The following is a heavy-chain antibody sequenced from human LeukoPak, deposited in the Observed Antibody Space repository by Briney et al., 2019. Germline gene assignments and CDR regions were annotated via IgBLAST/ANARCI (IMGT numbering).Heavy chain of an antibody. Sequence: NASETLSLTCTVSGGSISSSYYYWGWIRQPPGKGLEWIGSIYYSGSTYYNPSLKSRVTISVDTSKNQFSLKLSSVTAADTAVYYCARLRGRGVLDFDYWGQGTLVTVSS. CDR2: IYYSGST. V-gene: IGHV4-39*07. D-gene: IGHD3-16*02. CDR1: GGSISSSYYY. J-gene: IGHJ4*02. CDR3: ARLRGRGVLDFDY.